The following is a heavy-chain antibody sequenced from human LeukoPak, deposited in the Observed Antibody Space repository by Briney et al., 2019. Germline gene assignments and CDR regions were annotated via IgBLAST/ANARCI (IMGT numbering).Heavy chain of an antibody. CDR2: ISWNSGSI. D-gene: IGHD5-18*01. V-gene: IGHV3-9*01. Sequence: GRSLRLSCAASGFTFDDYAMHWVRQAPGKGLEWVSGISWNSGSIGYADSVKGRFTISRDNAKNSLYLQMNSLRAEDTALYYCAKGYSYGYVNDYWGQGTLVTVSS. CDR1: GFTFDDYA. CDR3: AKGYSYGYVNDY. J-gene: IGHJ4*02.